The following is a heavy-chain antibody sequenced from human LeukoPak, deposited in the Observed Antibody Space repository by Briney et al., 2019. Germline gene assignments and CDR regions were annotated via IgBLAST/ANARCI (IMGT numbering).Heavy chain of an antibody. Sequence: GASVKVSCKASGGTFSSYAISWVRQAPGQGLEWMGGIIPIFGTANYAQKFQGRVTITADESTSTAYMELSSLRSEDTAVYYCARDLRRGGTHYDFWSGYPRHYYMDVWGKGTTVTVSS. J-gene: IGHJ6*03. CDR2: IIPIFGTA. CDR1: GGTFSSYA. V-gene: IGHV1-69*13. D-gene: IGHD3-3*01. CDR3: ARDLRRGGTHYDFWSGYPRHYYMDV.